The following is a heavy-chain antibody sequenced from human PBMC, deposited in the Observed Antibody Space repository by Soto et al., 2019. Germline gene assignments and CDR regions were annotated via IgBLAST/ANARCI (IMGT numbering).Heavy chain of an antibody. CDR1: GYSFTSYW. CDR2: IYPGDSDT. Sequence: GESLKISCKGSGYSFTSYWIGWVRQMPGKGLEWMGIIYPGDSDTRYSPSFQGQVTISKDTSKSQVVLTMTNMDPVDTATYYCARDSGEQWLGFYYYYGMDVWGQGTTVTVSS. CDR3: ARDSGEQWLGFYYYYGMDV. D-gene: IGHD6-19*01. J-gene: IGHJ6*02. V-gene: IGHV5-51*01.